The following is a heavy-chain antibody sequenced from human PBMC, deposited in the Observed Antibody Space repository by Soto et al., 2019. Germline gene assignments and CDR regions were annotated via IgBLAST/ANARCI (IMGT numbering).Heavy chain of an antibody. Sequence: ASVKVSCKASGYTFTGYYMHWVRQAPGQRLEWMGWINPNSGGTNYAQKFQGWVTMTRDTSISTAYVELSRLRSDDTAVYYCARDLVRYCSGGSCYSGYYYYGMDVWGQGTTVTVSS. V-gene: IGHV1-2*04. CDR2: INPNSGGT. J-gene: IGHJ6*02. CDR3: ARDLVRYCSGGSCYSGYYYYGMDV. CDR1: GYTFTGYY. D-gene: IGHD2-15*01.